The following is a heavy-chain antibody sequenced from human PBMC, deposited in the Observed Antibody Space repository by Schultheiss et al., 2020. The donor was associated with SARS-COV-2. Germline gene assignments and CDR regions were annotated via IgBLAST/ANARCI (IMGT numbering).Heavy chain of an antibody. CDR2: IYYSGST. V-gene: IGHV4-61*08. Sequence: SETLSLTCTVSGGSISSGGYYWSWIRQHPGKGLEWIGYIYYSGSTNYNPSLKSRVTISVDTSKNQFSLKLSSVTAADTAVYYCARGTPSGDYEDWGQGTLVTVSS. CDR3: ARGTPSGDYED. D-gene: IGHD4-17*01. CDR1: GGSISSGGYY. J-gene: IGHJ1*01.